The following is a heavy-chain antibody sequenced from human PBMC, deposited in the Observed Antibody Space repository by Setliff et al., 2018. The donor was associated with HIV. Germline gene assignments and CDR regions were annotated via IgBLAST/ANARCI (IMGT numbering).Heavy chain of an antibody. CDR3: ARLITMIVED. J-gene: IGHJ4*02. V-gene: IGHV4-39*01. CDR2: VYYSGST. Sequence: PSETLSLTCIVSGGSISSSSYYWGWIRQPPGKGLEWIGTVYYSGSTYYNPSLKSRVTISVDTSKNQFSLKLSSVTAADTAVYYCARLITMIVEDWGQGTLVTVSS. D-gene: IGHD3-22*01. CDR1: GGSISSSSYY.